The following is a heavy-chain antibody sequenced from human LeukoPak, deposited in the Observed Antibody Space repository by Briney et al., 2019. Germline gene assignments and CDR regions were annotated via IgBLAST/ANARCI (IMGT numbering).Heavy chain of an antibody. D-gene: IGHD2-2*01. V-gene: IGHV3-7*01. CDR1: GFTFSTSW. J-gene: IGHJ4*02. Sequence: GGSLRLSCGASGFTFSTSWMAWVRQAAGRGLEWVANIKEDGSEKYYVDSVKGRFTISRDNARNSLFLQMNSLRAEDTALYYCARSTAGFDYWGQGTLVTVSS. CDR2: IKEDGSEK. CDR3: ARSTAGFDY.